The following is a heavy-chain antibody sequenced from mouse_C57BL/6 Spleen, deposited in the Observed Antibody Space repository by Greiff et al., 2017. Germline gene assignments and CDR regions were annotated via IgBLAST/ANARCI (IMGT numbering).Heavy chain of an antibody. CDR2: IYPGDGDT. Sequence: LVESGAELVKPGASVKISCKASGYAFSSYWMNWVKQRPGKGLEWIGQIYPGDGDTNYNGKFKGKATLTADKSSSTAYMQLSSLTSEDSAVYFCARITVGAMDYWGQGTSVTVAS. D-gene: IGHD1-1*01. V-gene: IGHV1-80*01. J-gene: IGHJ4*01. CDR1: GYAFSSYW. CDR3: ARITVGAMDY.